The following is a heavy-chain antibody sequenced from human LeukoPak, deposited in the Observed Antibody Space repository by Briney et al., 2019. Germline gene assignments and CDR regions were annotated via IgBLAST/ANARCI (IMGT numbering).Heavy chain of an antibody. D-gene: IGHD6-19*01. V-gene: IGHV4-59*01. J-gene: IGHJ4*02. CDR1: GGSISSYY. CDR3: ARGERYRSGWPYFDY. Sequence: ASETLSLTCTVSGGSISSYYWNWIRQPPGKGLVWIGSIYYSGSTNYNPSLKSRVTISVDTSKNQFSLKLSSVTAADTAVYYCARGERYRSGWPYFDYWGQGTLVTVSS. CDR2: IYYSGST.